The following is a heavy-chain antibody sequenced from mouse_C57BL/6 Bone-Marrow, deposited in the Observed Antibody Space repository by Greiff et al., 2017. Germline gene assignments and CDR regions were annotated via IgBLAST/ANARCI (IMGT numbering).Heavy chain of an antibody. CDR3: ASYYGSSYYFDY. CDR1: GYTFTSYW. CDR2: IDPSDSYT. D-gene: IGHD1-1*01. Sequence: QVQLKQPGAELVMPGASVKLSCKASGYTFTSYWMHWVKQRPGQGLEWIGEIDPSDSYTNYNQKFKGKSTLTVDKSSSTAYIQLSSLTSEDSAVYYCASYYGSSYYFDYWGQGTTLTVSS. J-gene: IGHJ2*01. V-gene: IGHV1-69*01.